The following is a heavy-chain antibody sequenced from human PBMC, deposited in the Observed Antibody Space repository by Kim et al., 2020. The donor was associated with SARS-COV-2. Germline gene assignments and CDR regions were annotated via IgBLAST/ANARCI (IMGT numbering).Heavy chain of an antibody. CDR1: GGTFSSYA. CDR2: IIPIFGTA. CDR3: ARVTGFYYDSSGYYVDY. V-gene: IGHV1-69*13. J-gene: IGHJ4*02. Sequence: SVKASCKASGGTFSSYAISWVRQAPGQGLEWMGGIIPIFGTANYAQKFQGRVTITADESTSTAYMELSSLRSEDTAVYYCARVTGFYYDSSGYYVDYWGQGTLVTVSS. D-gene: IGHD3-22*01.